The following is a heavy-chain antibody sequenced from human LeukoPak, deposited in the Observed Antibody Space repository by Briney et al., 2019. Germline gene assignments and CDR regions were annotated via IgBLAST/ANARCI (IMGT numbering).Heavy chain of an antibody. J-gene: IGHJ4*02. D-gene: IGHD3-3*02. CDR1: GFTFSSYA. Sequence: GGSLRLSCAASGFTFSSYAMHWVRQAPGKGLEWVAVISYDGSNKYYADSVKGRFTISRHNSKNTLYLQMNSLRAEDTAVYYCARAHFWSGYYYFDYWGQGTLVTVSS. CDR3: ARAHFWSGYYYFDY. V-gene: IGHV3-30*04. CDR2: ISYDGSNK.